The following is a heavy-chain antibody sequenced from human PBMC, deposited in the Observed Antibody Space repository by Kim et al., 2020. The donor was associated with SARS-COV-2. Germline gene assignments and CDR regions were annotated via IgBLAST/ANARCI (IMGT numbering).Heavy chain of an antibody. Sequence: SETLSLTCTVSGGSISSYYWSWIRQPPGKGLEWIGYIYYSGSTNYNPSLKSRVTISVDTSKNQFSLKLSSVTAADTAVYYCARASYGSGSYFALYYYYGMDVWGQGTTVTVSS. CDR3: ARASYGSGSYFALYYYYGMDV. D-gene: IGHD3-10*01. J-gene: IGHJ6*02. CDR1: GGSISSYY. V-gene: IGHV4-59*01. CDR2: IYYSGST.